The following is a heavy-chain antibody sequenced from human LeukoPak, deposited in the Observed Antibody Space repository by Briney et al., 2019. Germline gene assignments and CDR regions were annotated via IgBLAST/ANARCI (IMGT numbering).Heavy chain of an antibody. D-gene: IGHD3-3*02. CDR1: GGSISNDY. CDR2: IYITGTS. J-gene: IGHJ3*02. Sequence: SETLSLTCTVSGGSISNDYWGWVRQPAGKGLEWIGHIYITGTSNYNPSLQSRVTMSLDTSKNKFSLKLTSVTAADTAVYYCAKLAPRGGFDICGQGTMVTVSS. CDR3: AKLAPRGGFDI. V-gene: IGHV4-4*07.